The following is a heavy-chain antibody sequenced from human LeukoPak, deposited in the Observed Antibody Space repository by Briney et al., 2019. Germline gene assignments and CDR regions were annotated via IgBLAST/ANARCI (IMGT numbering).Heavy chain of an antibody. J-gene: IGHJ3*02. CDR3: ASGIQLWLADAFDI. V-gene: IGHV4-39*01. CDR1: GGSISSSSYY. CDR2: IYYSGST. D-gene: IGHD5-18*01. Sequence: SETLSLTCTVSGGSISSSSYYWGWICQPPGKGLEWIGSIYYSGSTYYNPSLKSRVTISVDTSKNQFSLKLSSVTAADTAVYYCASGIQLWLADAFDIWGQGTMVTVSS.